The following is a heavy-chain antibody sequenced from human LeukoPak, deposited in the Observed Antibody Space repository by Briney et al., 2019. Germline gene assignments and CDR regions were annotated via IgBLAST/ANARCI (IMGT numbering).Heavy chain of an antibody. Sequence: PGGSLRLSCAASGFTFSSYAMSWVRQAPGKGLEWVSAISGSGGSTYYADSVKGRFTISRDNSKNTLYLQMNSLRAEDTAVYYCAKESGDIVAVVAATPFDYWGQGTLVTVSS. CDR3: AKESGDIVAVVAATPFDY. D-gene: IGHD2-15*01. CDR2: ISGSGGST. CDR1: GFTFSSYA. J-gene: IGHJ4*02. V-gene: IGHV3-23*01.